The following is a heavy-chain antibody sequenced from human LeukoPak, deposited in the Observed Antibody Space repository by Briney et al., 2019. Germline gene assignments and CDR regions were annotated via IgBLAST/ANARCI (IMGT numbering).Heavy chain of an antibody. CDR1: GFTFSNYA. J-gene: IGHJ4*02. D-gene: IGHD3-3*01. Sequence: GGSLRLSCTASGFTFSNYAMTWVRQAPGKGLEWVSGINWNGGSTGYADSVKGRFTISRDNAKNSQYLQMNSLRAEDTALYYCAREGQIFGVANIDYWGQGTLVTVSS. CDR3: AREGQIFGVANIDY. CDR2: INWNGGST. V-gene: IGHV3-20*04.